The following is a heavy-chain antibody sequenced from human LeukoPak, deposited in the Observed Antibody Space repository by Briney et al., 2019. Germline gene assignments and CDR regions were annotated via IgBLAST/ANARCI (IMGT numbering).Heavy chain of an antibody. CDR1: GFTFDDYA. Sequence: GGSLRLSCAASGFTFDDYAMHWVRQGPGKGLEWVSGLSWNSGNLGYADSVKGRFTISRDNSKNTLYLQMNSLRAEDTAVYYCARGQPTGSGSQVDYWGQGTLVTVSS. V-gene: IGHV3-9*01. J-gene: IGHJ4*02. CDR2: LSWNSGNL. D-gene: IGHD3-10*01. CDR3: ARGQPTGSGSQVDY.